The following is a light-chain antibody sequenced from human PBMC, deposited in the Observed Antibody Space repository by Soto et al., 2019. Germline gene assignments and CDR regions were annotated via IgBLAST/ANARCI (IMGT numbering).Light chain of an antibody. CDR3: QQSHSHWT. V-gene: IGKV4-1*01. Sequence: DIVMTLSPDSLAVYLGGRATINCKPNTXILSTSNNKNYLAWYQQKLEQPTXXLIYWASTRESGVPGRFSGSGSGTDFTLTISSLQTDDFSTYYYQQSHSHWTFGQGTNVEIK. CDR2: WAS. CDR1: TXILSTSNNKNY. J-gene: IGKJ1*01.